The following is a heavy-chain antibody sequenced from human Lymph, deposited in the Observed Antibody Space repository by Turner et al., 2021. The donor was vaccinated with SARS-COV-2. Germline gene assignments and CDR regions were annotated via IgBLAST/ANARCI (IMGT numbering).Heavy chain of an antibody. V-gene: IGHV3-30*04. D-gene: IGHD2-2*01. CDR3: SRGVPEFDS. CDR2: ISYDGSNK. J-gene: IGHJ5*01. Sequence: QVQLVESGGGVVQPGRSLRLSCAASGFTFSSYVMHWVRQAPGKGLGLVAVISYDGSNKYYADSVKGRFTIFRDYSKNPLYLQMNSLRAEDPAIYYCSRGVPEFDSWGQGTLVTVSS. CDR1: GFTFSSYV.